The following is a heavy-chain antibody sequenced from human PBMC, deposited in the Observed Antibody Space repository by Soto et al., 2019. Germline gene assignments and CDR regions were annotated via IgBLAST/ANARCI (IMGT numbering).Heavy chain of an antibody. V-gene: IGHV1-2*02. D-gene: IGHD3-22*01. Sequence: SXKVSFKASGYTXTGYYMHLVRQAPGQGLEWIGWINPNSGGTNYAQKFQGRVTITRDTSISKAYMELSRLRSEDTAVYYCARINTYYYDSSGYYRLQKTQSVGDYWGQGTLGTVS. CDR1: GYTXTGYY. J-gene: IGHJ4*02. CDR3: ARINTYYYDSSGYYRLQKTQSVGDY. CDR2: INPNSGGT.